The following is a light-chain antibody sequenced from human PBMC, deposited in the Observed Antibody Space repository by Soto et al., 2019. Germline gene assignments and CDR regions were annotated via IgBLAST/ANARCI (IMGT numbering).Light chain of an antibody. CDR2: DVI. CDR3: SSYTSSSTLGV. CDR1: SSDVGGYNY. J-gene: IGLJ1*01. Sequence: QSALTQPASVSGSPGQSITIFCTGTSSDVGGYNYVSWFQHHPGKAPKLMIYDVINRPSGVSNRFSGSKSGNTASLTISGLQAEDEADYYCSSYTSSSTLGVFGTGTKLTVL. V-gene: IGLV2-14*01.